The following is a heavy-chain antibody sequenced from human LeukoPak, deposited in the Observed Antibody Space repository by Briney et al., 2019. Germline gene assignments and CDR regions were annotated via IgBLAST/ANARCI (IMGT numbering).Heavy chain of an antibody. CDR1: GDTVSSNSCA. CDR3: AKSSLRYNWNED. D-gene: IGHD1-1*01. J-gene: IGHJ4*03. Sequence: SQTLSLTCTISGDTVSSNSCAWNWIRQSPSRGLEWLGRTYYRSKWYNDYAVSVKGRITINPDTSKNQFSLQLNSVTPEDTAVYSCAKSSLRYNWNEDWGPGELVTVSS. V-gene: IGHV6-1*01. CDR2: TYYRSKWYN.